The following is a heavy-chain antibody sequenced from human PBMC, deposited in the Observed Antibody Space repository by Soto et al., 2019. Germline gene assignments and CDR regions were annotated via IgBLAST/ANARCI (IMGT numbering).Heavy chain of an antibody. D-gene: IGHD1-20*01. J-gene: IGHJ5*02. Sequence: QVQLVQSGAEVKKPGSSVKVSCKASGGTFSSYAISWVRQAPGHGLEWMGGIIPIFGTATYAQKYQSRATITADESTSTAYMELSSLTSEDTAVYYCAIYNWNPTNWFDPWGQGTLVTVSS. CDR3: AIYNWNPTNWFDP. CDR1: GGTFSSYA. CDR2: IIPIFGTA. V-gene: IGHV1-69*01.